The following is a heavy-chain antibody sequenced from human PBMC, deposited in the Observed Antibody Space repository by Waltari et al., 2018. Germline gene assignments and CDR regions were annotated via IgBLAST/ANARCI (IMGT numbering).Heavy chain of an antibody. Sequence: QVQLQQWGAGLLKPSETLSLTCAVYGGSFSGYYWSWIRQPPGKGLEWIGEINHIGSTNYNPSLKSRVTISVDTSKNQFSLKLSSVTAADTAVYYCARTYGVQGVITGLDYWGQGTLVTVSS. J-gene: IGHJ4*02. CDR2: INHIGST. CDR1: GGSFSGYY. D-gene: IGHD3-10*01. V-gene: IGHV4-34*01. CDR3: ARTYGVQGVITGLDY.